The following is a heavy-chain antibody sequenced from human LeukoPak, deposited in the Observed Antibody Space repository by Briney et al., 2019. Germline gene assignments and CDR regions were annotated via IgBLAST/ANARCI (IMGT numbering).Heavy chain of an antibody. D-gene: IGHD4-4*01. CDR2: ISGSGGST. J-gene: IGHJ6*02. Sequence: GGSLRLSCAASGFTFSSYAMGWVRQAPGKGLEWVSAISGSGGSTYYADSVKGRFTISRDNSKNTLYLQMNSLRAEDTAVYYCAKDPMTTVTTSYYYYYGMDVWGQGTTVTVSS. CDR1: GFTFSSYA. CDR3: AKDPMTTVTTSYYYYYGMDV. V-gene: IGHV3-23*01.